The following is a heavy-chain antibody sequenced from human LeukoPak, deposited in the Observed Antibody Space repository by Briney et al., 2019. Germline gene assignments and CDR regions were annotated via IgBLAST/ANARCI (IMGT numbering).Heavy chain of an antibody. CDR1: GYTFSSYA. CDR3: ARDLLTTPYGMDV. Sequence: GASVKVSCKASGYTFSSYAMHWVRQAPGQRLEWMGWINAGNGNTKYSQKFQGRVTLTRDTSASTAYMELSSLRSEDTAVYYCARDLLTTPYGMDVWGQGTTVTVSS. D-gene: IGHD4-11*01. J-gene: IGHJ6*02. CDR2: INAGNGNT. V-gene: IGHV1-3*01.